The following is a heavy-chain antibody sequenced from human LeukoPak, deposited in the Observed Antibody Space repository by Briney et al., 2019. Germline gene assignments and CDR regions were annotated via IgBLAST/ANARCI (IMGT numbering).Heavy chain of an antibody. J-gene: IGHJ5*02. V-gene: IGHV3-23*01. D-gene: IGHD5-18*01. CDR3: AKDTESYGSGWFDP. CDR2: ISGSGGCT. CDR1: GFTFSSYA. Sequence: PGGSLRLSCAASGFTFSSYAMSWVRQAPGKGLEWVSAISGSGGCTYYADSVKGRFTISRDNSKNTLYLQMNSLRAEDTAVYYCAKDTESYGSGWFDPWGQGTLVTVSS.